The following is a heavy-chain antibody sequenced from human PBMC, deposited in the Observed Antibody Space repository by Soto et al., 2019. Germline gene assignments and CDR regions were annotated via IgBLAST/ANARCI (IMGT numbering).Heavy chain of an antibody. J-gene: IGHJ4*02. CDR2: IYYSGTT. CDR1: GYSISSSNG. Sequence: SSETLSLTCAVSGYSISSSNGWGWIRQPPGKGLEWIGYIYYSGTTYYNPSLKSRVTMSVDTSKNQFSLKLTSVTAVDTAVYYCARREIQGPIDYWGQGTLVTVS. V-gene: IGHV4-28*01. CDR3: ARREIQGPIDY. D-gene: IGHD1-26*01.